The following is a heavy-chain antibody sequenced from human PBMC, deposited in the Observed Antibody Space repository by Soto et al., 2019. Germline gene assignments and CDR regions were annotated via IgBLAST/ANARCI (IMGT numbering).Heavy chain of an antibody. CDR1: GGTFSSYA. CDR3: ARGWNDFPH. J-gene: IGHJ1*01. D-gene: IGHD1-1*01. V-gene: IGHV1-69*01. Sequence: SLKVTCKASGGTFSSYAIIWVRQAPGQGLECMGGIIPVFGTANYAQKFQGRVTINADESTSTVYMELSSLRSEDTAVYYCARGWNDFPHWGQGTLVTVSS. CDR2: IIPVFGTA.